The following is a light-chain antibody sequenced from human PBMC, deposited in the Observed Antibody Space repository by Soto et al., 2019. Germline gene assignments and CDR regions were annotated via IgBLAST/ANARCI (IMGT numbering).Light chain of an antibody. V-gene: IGKV1-39*01. J-gene: IGKJ1*01. CDR1: QSISNH. CDR2: AAS. Sequence: SLTESEPDRVTLPCRASQSISNHLNWYQQKPGKAPKLLIFAASSLQSGVPSRFSGSGSGTDFTLTISCLQSEDFATYYCQQYYSYPRTFRIGTWWIS. CDR3: QQYYSYPRT.